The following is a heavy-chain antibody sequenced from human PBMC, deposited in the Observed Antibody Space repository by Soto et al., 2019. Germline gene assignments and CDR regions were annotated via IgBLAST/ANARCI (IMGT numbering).Heavy chain of an antibody. CDR2: ISGSGGST. Sequence: GGSLRLSCAASGFTFSSYAMSWVRQAPGKGLEWVSAISGSGGSTYYADSVKGRFTISRDNSKNTLYLQMNSLRAEDTAVYYCARDSRYYYRMDVWGQRTTVTVSS. CDR1: GFTFSSYA. CDR3: ARDSRYYYRMDV. V-gene: IGHV3-23*01. D-gene: IGHD3-22*01. J-gene: IGHJ6*02.